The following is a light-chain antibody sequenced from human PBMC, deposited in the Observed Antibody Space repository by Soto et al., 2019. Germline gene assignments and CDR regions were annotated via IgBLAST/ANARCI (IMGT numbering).Light chain of an antibody. CDR2: AAS. J-gene: IGKJ4*01. CDR1: QSVSSNY. Sequence: EIVLTQSPGTLSLSPGERATLSCRASQSVSSNYLAWYQQKPGQAPRLLIYAASDRAAGTPDRFSGSGSGPDFTRTITRLEPDEFAVYYCQQYGSSPPATFGGGTKVEI. V-gene: IGKV3-20*01. CDR3: QQYGSSPPAT.